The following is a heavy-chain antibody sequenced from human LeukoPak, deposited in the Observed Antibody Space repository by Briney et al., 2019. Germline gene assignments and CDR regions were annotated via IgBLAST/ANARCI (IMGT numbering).Heavy chain of an antibody. D-gene: IGHD1-14*01. V-gene: IGHV3-66*02. CDR2: IYSGGST. J-gene: IGHJ4*02. Sequence: GGSLRLSCAASEFTVSSNYMSWVRQAPGKGLEWVSVIYSGGSTYYADSVKGRFTISRDNSKNTLYLQMNSLRAEDTAVYYCARTGPRFGVDYWGQGTLVTVSS. CDR3: ARTGPRFGVDY. CDR1: EFTVSSNY.